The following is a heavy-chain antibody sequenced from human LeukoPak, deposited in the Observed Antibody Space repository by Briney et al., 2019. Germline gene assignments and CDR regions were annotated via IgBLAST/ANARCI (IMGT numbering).Heavy chain of an antibody. Sequence: PSETLSLTCAVSGGSFSGYYWSWIRQPPGKGLEWIGEINHSGSTNYNPSLKSRVTISVDTSKNQFSLKLSSVTAADTAVYYCAIRAPRYYDFWSGYSYFDYWGQGTLVTVSS. D-gene: IGHD3-3*01. CDR3: AIRAPRYYDFWSGYSYFDY. V-gene: IGHV4-34*01. J-gene: IGHJ4*02. CDR1: GGSFSGYY. CDR2: INHSGST.